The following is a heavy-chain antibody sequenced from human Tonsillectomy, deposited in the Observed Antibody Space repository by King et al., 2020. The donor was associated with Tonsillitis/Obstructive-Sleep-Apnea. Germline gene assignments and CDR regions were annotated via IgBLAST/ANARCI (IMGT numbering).Heavy chain of an antibody. CDR2: ISGSGGST. D-gene: IGHD4-17*01. J-gene: IGHJ4*02. Sequence: VQLVESGGGLVQPGGSLRLSCAASGFTFNSYAMSWVRQAPGKGLEWVSAISGSGGSTYYADSVKGRFTISRDNSKNTLSLQMNSLRAEDTAVYYCAKDQDYGDYCPLDYWGQGTLVTVSS. CDR1: GFTFNSYA. V-gene: IGHV3-23*04. CDR3: AKDQDYGDYCPLDY.